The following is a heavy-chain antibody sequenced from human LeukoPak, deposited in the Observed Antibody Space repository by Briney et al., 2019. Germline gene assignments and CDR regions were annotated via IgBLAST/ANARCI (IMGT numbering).Heavy chain of an antibody. D-gene: IGHD5-12*01. CDR1: GFTVSSNY. CDR2: IYRGGST. Sequence: PGGSLRLSCTASGFTVSSNYMSWVRQAPGKGPEWVSIIYRGGSTYYADSVKGRFTISRDNSKNTLYFQMNSLRAEDTAVYYCARDPGYSGYDLWGQGTLVTVSS. CDR3: ARDPGYSGYDL. J-gene: IGHJ4*02. V-gene: IGHV3-66*01.